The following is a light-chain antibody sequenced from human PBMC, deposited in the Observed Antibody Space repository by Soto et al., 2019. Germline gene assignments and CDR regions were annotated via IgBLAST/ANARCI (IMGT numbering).Light chain of an antibody. V-gene: IGKV1-5*03. CDR1: QSISHW. J-gene: IGKJ1*01. CDR3: QQYLTFPWT. CDR2: EAS. Sequence: DIQMTQSPSILSASVGDIVTISCRAGQSISHWLAWYKQKPGKAPDLLIYEASSLEGGVPSRFSGSGSGTDFTLTISRLQPDDFATYYCQQYLTFPWTFGQGTKVDIK.